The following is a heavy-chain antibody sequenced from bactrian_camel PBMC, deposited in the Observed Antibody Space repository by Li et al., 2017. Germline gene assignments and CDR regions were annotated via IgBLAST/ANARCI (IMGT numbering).Heavy chain of an antibody. CDR2: IYTGGGST. CDR3: AADPFPLFSCTVTAAQKDFGY. J-gene: IGHJ6*01. D-gene: IGHD3*01. CDR1: GYPYSPNSNC. V-gene: IGHV3S1*01. Sequence: QVQLVESGGDSVQPGGSLRLSCVASGYPYSPNSNCMGWFRQAPGKEREGVAAIYTGGGSTYYADSLKGRFTISQVNAKNTLYLQMNSLKPEDTGMYYCAADPFPLFSCTVTAAQKDFGYWGQGTQVTVS.